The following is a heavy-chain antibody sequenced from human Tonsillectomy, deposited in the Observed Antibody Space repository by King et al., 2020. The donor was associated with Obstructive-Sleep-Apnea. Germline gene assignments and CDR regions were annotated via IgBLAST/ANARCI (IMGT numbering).Heavy chain of an antibody. J-gene: IGHJ4*02. V-gene: IGHV3-66*01. Sequence: VQLVDSGGGLVQPWGSLRLSCAVSGFTVSSNYMSWVRQAPGKGLEWVSVIYSGGCTNYADSVKSRFTISRDNSKNTLYLQMNSLRAEDTAVYYCARDVAVAARGYWGQGTLVTVSS. CDR3: ARDVAVAARGY. CDR2: IYSGGCT. D-gene: IGHD6-19*01. CDR1: GFTVSSNY.